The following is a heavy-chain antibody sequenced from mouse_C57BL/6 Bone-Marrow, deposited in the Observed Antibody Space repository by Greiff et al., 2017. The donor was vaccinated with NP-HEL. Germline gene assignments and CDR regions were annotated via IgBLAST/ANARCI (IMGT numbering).Heavy chain of an antibody. D-gene: IGHD2-2*01. V-gene: IGHV1-42*01. CDR2: INPSTGGT. J-gene: IGHJ4*01. CDR3: ARSWLPWVDY. CDR1: GYSFTGYY. Sequence: LVESGPELVKPGASVKISCKASGYSFTGYYMNWVKQSPEKSLEWIGEINPSTGGTTYNQKFKAKATLTVDKSSSTAYMQLKSLTSEDSAVYYCARSWLPWVDYWGQGTSVTVSS.